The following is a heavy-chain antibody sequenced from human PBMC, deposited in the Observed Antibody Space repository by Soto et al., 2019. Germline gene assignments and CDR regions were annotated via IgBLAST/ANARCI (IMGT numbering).Heavy chain of an antibody. D-gene: IGHD6-13*01. Sequence: QVQLVQSGAEVKKPGASVKVSCKASGYTFTSYYMHWVRQAPGQGLEWMGIIKPSGGSTSYAQKFQGRATMTRDTSTSTVYMALSSLRSEDTAVYYCARVSSWSCFDYWGQGTLVTVSS. V-gene: IGHV1-46*01. CDR1: GYTFTSYY. J-gene: IGHJ4*02. CDR2: IKPSGGST. CDR3: ARVSSWSCFDY.